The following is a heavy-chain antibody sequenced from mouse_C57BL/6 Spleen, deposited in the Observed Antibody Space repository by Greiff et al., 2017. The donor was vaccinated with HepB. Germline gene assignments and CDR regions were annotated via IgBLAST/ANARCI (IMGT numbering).Heavy chain of an antibody. CDR2: IYPGDGDT. Sequence: QVQLKQSGAELVKPGASVKISCKASGYAFSSYWMNWVKQRPGKGLEWIGQIYPGDGDTNYNGKFKGKATLTADKSSSTAYMQLSSLTSEDSAVYFCARGMVRGAMDYWGQGTSVTVSS. J-gene: IGHJ4*01. V-gene: IGHV1-80*01. CDR3: ARGMVRGAMDY. CDR1: GYAFSSYW. D-gene: IGHD2-3*01.